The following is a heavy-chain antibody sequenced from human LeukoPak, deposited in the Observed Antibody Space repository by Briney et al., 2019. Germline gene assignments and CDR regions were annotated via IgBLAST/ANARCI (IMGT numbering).Heavy chain of an antibody. CDR2: IYPGDSDS. V-gene: IGHV5-51*01. Sequence: GGSLKISCKGSGYSFSNSWIGWVRQKPGKGLEWMGTIYPGDSDSRYSPSFEGQVTFSADKSISTAYLQWSSLKSSDTAMYYCARQWADGSGSYYFYWGQGTLVTVSS. J-gene: IGHJ4*02. D-gene: IGHD3-10*01. CDR3: ARQWADGSGSYYFY. CDR1: GYSFSNSW.